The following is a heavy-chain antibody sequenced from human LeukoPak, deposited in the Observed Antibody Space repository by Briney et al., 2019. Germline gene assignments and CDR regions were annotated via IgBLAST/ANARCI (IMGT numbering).Heavy chain of an antibody. V-gene: IGHV3-23*01. J-gene: IGHJ4*02. CDR2: ISGGGGST. CDR3: AKGGKWDVTPFDY. D-gene: IGHD1-26*01. Sequence: PGGSLRLSCTASGFTFSNAWMSWVRQAPGKGLEWVSTISGGGGSTYYADSVKGRFTISRDNSKNTPYLQVNSLRAEDTAVYYCAKGGKWDVTPFDYWGQGTLVTVSS. CDR1: GFTFSNAW.